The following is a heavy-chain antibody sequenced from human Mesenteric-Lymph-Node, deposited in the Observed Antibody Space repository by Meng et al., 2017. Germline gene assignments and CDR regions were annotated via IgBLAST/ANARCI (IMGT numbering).Heavy chain of an antibody. V-gene: IGHV4-34*01. CDR3: ARGQKGYFDL. CDR2: IYNSGST. Sequence: QVHLHRVCPGRLKPPETLSLTCADYGGSFSGYYWSWIRQPPGKGLEWSGHIYNSGSTYYNPSLKSRITISVDTSKNQFSLKLSSVTAADTAVYYCARGQKGYFDLWGRGTLVTVSS. J-gene: IGHJ2*01. CDR1: GGSFSGYY.